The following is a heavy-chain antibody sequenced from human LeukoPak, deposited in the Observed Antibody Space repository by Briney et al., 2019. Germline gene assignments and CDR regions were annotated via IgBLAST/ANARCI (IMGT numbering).Heavy chain of an antibody. J-gene: IGHJ4*02. CDR2: ITSSSSYI. V-gene: IGHV3-21*01. CDR3: ARRYCSSTSCYAFDD. CDR1: GFTFSTYN. D-gene: IGHD2-2*01. Sequence: GGSLRLSCAASGFTFSTYNMNWVRQAPGKGLEWVSSITSSSSYIYYADSVKGRFTISRDNAKNSLYLQMNSLRAEDTAVYYCARRYCSSTSCYAFDDWGQGTLVTVSS.